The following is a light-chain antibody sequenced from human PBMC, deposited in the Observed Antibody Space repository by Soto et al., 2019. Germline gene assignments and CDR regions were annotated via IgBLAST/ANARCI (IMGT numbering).Light chain of an antibody. CDR3: QQYGSSPPWT. CDR2: GAS. CDR1: QTVSSSY. Sequence: EIVLTQSPGTLSLSPGERATLSCRASQTVSSSYLAWYQQKPGQAPRFLIYGASSRATGIPDRFSDSGSGTDFTLTISRLEPEDFAVYYCQQYGSSPPWTFGQGTKVEIK. J-gene: IGKJ1*01. V-gene: IGKV3-20*01.